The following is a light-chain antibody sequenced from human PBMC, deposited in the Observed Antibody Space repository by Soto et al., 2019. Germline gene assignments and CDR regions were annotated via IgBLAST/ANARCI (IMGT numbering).Light chain of an antibody. CDR2: GAS. CDR3: QQYNNWPRWT. J-gene: IGKJ1*01. Sequence: EIVMTQSPATLSVSPGERATLSCRASQSVSSNLAWYQQKPGQAPRLLIYGASTRATGIPARFSGSWSWTEFTLTISSLQSEDFAVYYCQQYNNWPRWTFGQGTKVEI. V-gene: IGKV3-15*01. CDR1: QSVSSN.